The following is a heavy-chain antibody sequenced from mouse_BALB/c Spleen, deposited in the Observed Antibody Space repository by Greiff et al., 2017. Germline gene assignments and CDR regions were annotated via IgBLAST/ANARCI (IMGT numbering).Heavy chain of an antibody. V-gene: IGHV3-6*02. CDR1: GYSITSGYY. Sequence: VQLKQSGPGLVKPSQSLSLTCSVTGYSITSGYYWNWLRQFPGNKLEWMGYISYDGSNNYNPSLKNRISITRDTSKNQFFLKLNSVTTEDTATYYCASYDGYYVTYYAMDYWGQGTSVTVSS. CDR2: ISYDGSN. CDR3: ASYDGYYVTYYAMDY. D-gene: IGHD2-3*01. J-gene: IGHJ4*01.